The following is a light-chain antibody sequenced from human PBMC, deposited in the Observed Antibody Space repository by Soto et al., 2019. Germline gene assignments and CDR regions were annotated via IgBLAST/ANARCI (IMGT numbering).Light chain of an antibody. CDR2: DAS. CDR3: QERSDWPRGT. Sequence: EIVLTQSRATLSLSPGERATLSCRASQSVSTSLVWYQQKPGQAPRLLIFDASHRATGIPVRFSGSGSGTDFTLIISSLDPEDVAVYYCQERSDWPRGTFGQGTKVEIK. CDR1: QSVSTS. J-gene: IGKJ1*01. V-gene: IGKV3-11*01.